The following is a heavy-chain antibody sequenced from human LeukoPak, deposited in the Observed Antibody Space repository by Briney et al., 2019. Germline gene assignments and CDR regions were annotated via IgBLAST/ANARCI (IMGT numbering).Heavy chain of an antibody. CDR2: IDWDDDK. J-gene: IGHJ4*02. V-gene: IGHV2-70*04. CDR3: ARTQYYYDSSGYYFFDY. Sequence: SGPALVKPTQTLTLTCTFSGFSLSTSGMRVSWTRQPPGKALEWLARIDWDDDKFYSTSLKTRLTISKDTSKNQVVLTMTNMDPVDTATYYCARTQYYYDSSGYYFFDYWGQGTLVTVSS. D-gene: IGHD3-22*01. CDR1: GFSLSTSGMR.